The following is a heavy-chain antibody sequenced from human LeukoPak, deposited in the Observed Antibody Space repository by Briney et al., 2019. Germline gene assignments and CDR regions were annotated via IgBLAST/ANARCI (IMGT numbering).Heavy chain of an antibody. CDR1: GYTFTGYY. V-gene: IGHV1-18*04. Sequence: ASVKVSCKASGYTFTGYYMHWVRQAPGQGLEWMGWISAYNGNTNYAQKLQGRVTMTTDTSTSTAYMELRSLRSDDTAVYYCARDSAGLYYDFWSGYQPFDYWGQGTLVTVSS. D-gene: IGHD3-3*01. CDR2: ISAYNGNT. CDR3: ARDSAGLYYDFWSGYQPFDY. J-gene: IGHJ4*02.